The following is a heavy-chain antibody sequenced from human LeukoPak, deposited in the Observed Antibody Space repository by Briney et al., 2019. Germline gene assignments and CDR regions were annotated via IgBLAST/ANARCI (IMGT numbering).Heavy chain of an antibody. D-gene: IGHD3-16*01. CDR2: ISKDGSDT. CDR1: GFTFSSYA. J-gene: IGHJ6*02. CDR3: AKSRAQIMITLGDV. V-gene: IGHV3-30*18. Sequence: SGGSLRRSCAASGFTFSSYAMHWVRQAPGKGLEWVAVISKDGSDTSYADSVKGRFTISRDNSKDTMFLQMNSLRREDTAVYYCAKSRAQIMITLGDVWGQGTTVTVAS.